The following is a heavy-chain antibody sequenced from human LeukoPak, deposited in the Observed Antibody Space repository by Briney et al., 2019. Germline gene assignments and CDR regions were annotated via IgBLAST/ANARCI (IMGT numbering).Heavy chain of an antibody. CDR3: AKGYGSGSYMIDY. Sequence: GGSLRLSCAASGFTFSNYAMSWVRQTPRKGLDWVSVISSSGDTTHYADSVKGRFTISRDNSKNTLYLQMNSLRAEDTAVYYCAKGYGSGSYMIDYWGQGTLVTVSS. D-gene: IGHD3-10*01. CDR1: GFTFSNYA. CDR2: ISSSGDTT. J-gene: IGHJ4*02. V-gene: IGHV3-23*01.